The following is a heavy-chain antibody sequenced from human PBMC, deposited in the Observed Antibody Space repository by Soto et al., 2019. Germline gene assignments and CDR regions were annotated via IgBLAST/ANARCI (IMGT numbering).Heavy chain of an antibody. D-gene: IGHD4-17*01. J-gene: IGHJ4*02. CDR2: ISYDGSNK. V-gene: IGHV3-30-3*01. CDR3: ARNGKDDYGDYRCFDY. Sequence: GGSLRLSCAASGFTFSSYAMHWVRQAPGKGLEWVAVISYDGSNKYYADSVKGRFTISRDNSKNTLYLQMNSLRAEDTAVYYCARNGKDDYGDYRCFDYWGQGTLVTVSS. CDR1: GFTFSSYA.